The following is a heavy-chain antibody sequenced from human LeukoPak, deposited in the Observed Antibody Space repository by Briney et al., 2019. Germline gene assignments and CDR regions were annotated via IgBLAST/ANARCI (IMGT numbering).Heavy chain of an antibody. J-gene: IGHJ4*02. CDR2: IYHSGST. D-gene: IGHD3-10*01. CDR3: ARDHHGSGIDY. V-gene: IGHV4-31*03. Sequence: SQTLSLTCTVSGGSISSGGYYWSWIRQHPGKGLEWIGEIYHSGSTNYNPSLKSRVTISVDKSKNQFSLKLSSVTAADTAVYYCARDHHGSGIDYWGQGTLVTVSS. CDR1: GGSISSGGYY.